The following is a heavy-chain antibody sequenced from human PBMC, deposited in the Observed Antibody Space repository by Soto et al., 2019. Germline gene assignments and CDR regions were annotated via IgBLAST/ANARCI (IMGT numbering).Heavy chain of an antibody. Sequence: SLRLSCQASGFSFSSYAMHWVRQAPGKGLEWVGVISCDGSHTFYGQSVKGRFTITRDNSKNTLYLQMSNLTTDDTGVYYCAKVAGVATGGTVGGLDPWGQGTLVTVSS. D-gene: IGHD6-13*01. CDR1: GFSFSSYA. J-gene: IGHJ5*02. CDR3: AKVAGVATGGTVGGLDP. CDR2: ISCDGSHT. V-gene: IGHV3-30*18.